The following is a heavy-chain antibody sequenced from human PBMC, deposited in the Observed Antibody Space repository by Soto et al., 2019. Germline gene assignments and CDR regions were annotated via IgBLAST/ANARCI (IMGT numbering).Heavy chain of an antibody. CDR1: VYTFSSYG. D-gene: IGHD3-22*01. Sequence: ASVKVCCTASVYTFSSYGINWVRQANRQGLEWLGWVSPYDGYTNYAQILQGRVSMTTDTSTKTAYMEVRSLRSDDTAVYYCARGGYYDSSGSRNYFYYGMNVWGQGTTVTVSS. CDR2: VSPYDGYT. CDR3: ARGGYYDSSGSRNYFYYGMNV. J-gene: IGHJ6*02. V-gene: IGHV1-18*01.